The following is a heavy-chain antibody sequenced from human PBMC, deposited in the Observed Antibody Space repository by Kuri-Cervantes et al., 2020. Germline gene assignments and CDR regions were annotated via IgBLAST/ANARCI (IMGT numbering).Heavy chain of an antibody. V-gene: IGHV3-7*01. Sequence: GGSLRLSCAASRFSFSSFWMTWVRQAPGKGLEWVASVSDEGSLTFYVDSVKGRFIISRDNAKNSLFLQMSSLRDEDTAAYYCARDSGAVAGRGLDYWGQGTLVTVSS. CDR1: RFSFSSFW. J-gene: IGHJ4*02. D-gene: IGHD6-19*01. CDR2: VSDEGSLT. CDR3: ARDSGAVAGRGLDY.